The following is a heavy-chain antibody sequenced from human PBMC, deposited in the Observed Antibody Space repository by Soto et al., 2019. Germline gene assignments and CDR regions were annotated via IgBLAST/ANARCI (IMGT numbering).Heavy chain of an antibody. CDR3: ARGSFDCSGGSCYPDAGY. Sequence: VKVSCKASGYTFTSYDINWVRQATGQGLEWMGWMNPNSGNTGYAQKFQGRVTMTRNTSISTAYMELSSLRSEDTAVYYCARGSFDCSGGSCYPDAGYWGQGTLVTVSS. CDR1: GYTFTSYD. CDR2: MNPNSGNT. V-gene: IGHV1-8*01. J-gene: IGHJ4*02. D-gene: IGHD2-15*01.